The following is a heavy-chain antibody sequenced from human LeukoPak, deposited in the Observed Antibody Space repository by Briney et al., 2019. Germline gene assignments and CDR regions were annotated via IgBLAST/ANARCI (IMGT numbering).Heavy chain of an antibody. J-gene: IGHJ3*02. CDR1: GGSISSYY. Sequence: SETLSLTCTVSGGSISSYYWSWIRQPAGKGLEWIGRIYTSGSTNYNPSLKSRVTMSVDTSKNQFSLKLSSVTAADTAVYYCARGGVVVVHWGKITALDIWGQGTMVTVSS. D-gene: IGHD2-15*01. V-gene: IGHV4-4*07. CDR3: ARGGVVVVHWGKITALDI. CDR2: IYTSGST.